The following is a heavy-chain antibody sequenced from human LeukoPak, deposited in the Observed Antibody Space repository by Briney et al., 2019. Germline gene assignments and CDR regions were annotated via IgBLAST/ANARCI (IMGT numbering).Heavy chain of an antibody. CDR2: IYYSGST. Sequence: PSETLSLTCTVSGGSISSYYWSWIRQPPGKGLEWIGYIYYSGSTNYNPSLKSRVTISVDTSKNQFSLKLSSVTTADTAVYYCARRGYSSGWNFDYWGQGTLVTVSS. V-gene: IGHV4-59*08. CDR1: GGSISSYY. J-gene: IGHJ4*02. D-gene: IGHD6-19*01. CDR3: ARRGYSSGWNFDY.